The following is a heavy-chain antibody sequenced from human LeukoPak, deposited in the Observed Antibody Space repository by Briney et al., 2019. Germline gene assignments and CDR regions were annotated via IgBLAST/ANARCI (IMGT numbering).Heavy chain of an antibody. CDR1: GGSISSYY. D-gene: IGHD6-6*01. Sequence: SETLSLTCTVSGGSISSYYWSWIRQPPGKGLEWIGYIYYSGSTNHNPSLKSRVTISVDTSKNQFSLKLSSVTAADTAVYYCARLKYSRSWFDPWGQGTLVTVSS. CDR3: ARLKYSRSWFDP. V-gene: IGHV4-59*08. J-gene: IGHJ5*02. CDR2: IYYSGST.